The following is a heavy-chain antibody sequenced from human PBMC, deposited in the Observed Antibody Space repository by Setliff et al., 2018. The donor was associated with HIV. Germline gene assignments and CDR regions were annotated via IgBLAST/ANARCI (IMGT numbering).Heavy chain of an antibody. CDR3: AIRLRY. CDR2: MTASGSNI. Sequence: GGSLRLSCAASGFTFSIYEMNWVRQAPGKGLEWVSYMTASGSNIYYADSVKGRFTISRDNAKNSLYLQMNSLRAEDTAVYYCAIRLRYWGQGTLVTVSS. J-gene: IGHJ4*02. V-gene: IGHV3-48*03. CDR1: GFTFSIYE.